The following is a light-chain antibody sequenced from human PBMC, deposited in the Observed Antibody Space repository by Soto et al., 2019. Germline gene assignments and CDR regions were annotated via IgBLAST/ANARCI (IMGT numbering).Light chain of an antibody. CDR3: SSYTSDNRDYV. CDR2: EVN. CDR1: SSDVGAYTS. J-gene: IGLJ1*01. V-gene: IGLV2-14*01. Sequence: QSVLTRPASVSGSPGQSITISCTGTSSDVGAYTSVSWYQHHPGKAPKVMIYEVNKRPSGISNRFSGSKSVNTASLTISGLQPEDEAHYYCSSYTSDNRDYVFGTGTKVTVL.